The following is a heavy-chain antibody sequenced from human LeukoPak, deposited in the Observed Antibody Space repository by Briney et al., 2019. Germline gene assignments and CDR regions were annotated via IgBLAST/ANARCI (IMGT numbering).Heavy chain of an antibody. V-gene: IGHV3-11*01. J-gene: IGHJ5*02. CDR3: AREARRGWYSSSWKGWFDP. Sequence: PGGSLRLSCAASGFTFSDYYMSWIRQAPGKGLEWVSYISSSGSTIYYADSVKGRFTISRDNAKNSLYLQMNSLRAEDTAVYYCAREARRGWYSSSWKGWFDPWGQGTLVTVSS. CDR2: ISSSGSTI. CDR1: GFTFSDYY. D-gene: IGHD6-13*01.